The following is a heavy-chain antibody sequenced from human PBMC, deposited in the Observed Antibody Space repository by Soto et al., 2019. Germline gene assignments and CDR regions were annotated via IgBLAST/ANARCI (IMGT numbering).Heavy chain of an antibody. Sequence: LRLSCAASGFTFSGSAMHWVRQASGKGLEWVGRIRSKANSYATAYAASVKGRFTISRDDSKNTAYLQMNSLKTEDTAVYYCTSHHSSSCCHWGQGTLVTVSS. CDR3: TSHHSSSCCH. V-gene: IGHV3-73*01. D-gene: IGHD6-13*01. CDR2: IRSKANSYAT. CDR1: GFTFSGSA. J-gene: IGHJ4*02.